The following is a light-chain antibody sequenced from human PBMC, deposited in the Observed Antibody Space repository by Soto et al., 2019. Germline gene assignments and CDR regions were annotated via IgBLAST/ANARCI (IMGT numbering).Light chain of an antibody. CDR2: GAS. J-gene: IGKJ1*01. CDR3: QQSYSSPPT. CDR1: QSVSSNY. V-gene: IGKV3-20*01. Sequence: EIVLTQSPGTLSLSPGERATLSCRASQSVSSNYLAWYQHKPGQAPRLLIYGASSRATGIPDRFSGSGSGTDFTLTVQRLEPEDFATYYCQQSYSSPPTFGQGTKVDI.